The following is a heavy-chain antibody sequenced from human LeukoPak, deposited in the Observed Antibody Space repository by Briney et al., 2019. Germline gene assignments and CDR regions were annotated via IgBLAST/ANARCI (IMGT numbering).Heavy chain of an antibody. CDR1: GDIFSNYA. J-gene: IGHJ6*03. Sequence: SVTVSFKASGDIFSNYAITWVRQAPGQGLEWMGGIIPVLGTANYAQKFQGRVTITTDESTSTAYMELSSLTSEGTAVYYCARAEWELPRDYHYMDVWGRGATVTVSS. CDR3: ARAEWELPRDYHYMDV. CDR2: IIPVLGTA. D-gene: IGHD1-26*01. V-gene: IGHV1-69*05.